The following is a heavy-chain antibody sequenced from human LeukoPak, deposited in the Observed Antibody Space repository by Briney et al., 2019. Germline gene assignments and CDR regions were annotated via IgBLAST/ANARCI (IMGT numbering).Heavy chain of an antibody. Sequence: PSETLSLTCAVSGGSISSSNWWSWVRPPPGKGLEWIGEIYHSGSTNYNPSLKSRVTFSVDNSKSQFSLKLSSVTAADTAVYYCASGRVNTYFDYWGQGTLVTVSS. J-gene: IGHJ4*02. D-gene: IGHD3-16*01. CDR3: ASGRVNTYFDY. CDR2: IYHSGST. V-gene: IGHV4-4*02. CDR1: GGSISSSNW.